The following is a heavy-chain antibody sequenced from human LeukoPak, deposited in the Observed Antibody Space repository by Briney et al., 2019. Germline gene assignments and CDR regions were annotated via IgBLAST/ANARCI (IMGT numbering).Heavy chain of an antibody. CDR1: GFTFSSYS. D-gene: IGHD1-26*01. CDR2: ISSSSSYI. V-gene: IGHV3-21*01. Sequence: GGSLRLSCAASGFTFSSYSMNWVRQAPGKRLEWVSSISSSSSYIYYADSVKGRFTISRDNAKNSLYLQMNSLRAEDTAVYYCAREAGIVGATGDYWGQGTLVTVSS. J-gene: IGHJ4*02. CDR3: AREAGIVGATGDY.